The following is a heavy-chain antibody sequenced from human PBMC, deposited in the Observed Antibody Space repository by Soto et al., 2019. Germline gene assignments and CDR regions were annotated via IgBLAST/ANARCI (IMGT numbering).Heavy chain of an antibody. V-gene: IGHV1-69*01. CDR2: IIPISDTT. D-gene: IGHD2-2*01. CDR3: ARSQGSSTSLEIYYYYYYGMDV. CDR1: GGTFSSYA. J-gene: IGHJ6*02. Sequence: QVQLVQSGAEVKKPGSSVKVSCKASGGTFSSYAISWVRQAPGQGLEWMGGIIPISDTTNYAQKFQGRVTITADESTSTDYMELSSLRSEDTAVEYCARSQGSSTSLEIYYYYYYGMDVWGQGTTVTVSS.